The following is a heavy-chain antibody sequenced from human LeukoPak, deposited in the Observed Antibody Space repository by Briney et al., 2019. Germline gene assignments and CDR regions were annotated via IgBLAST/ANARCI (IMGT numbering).Heavy chain of an antibody. J-gene: IGHJ4*02. Sequence: PSETLSLTCTVSGGSISSYYWSWIRQPPGKGLEWIGYIYYSGSTNYNPSLKSRVTISVDTSKNQFSLKLSSVTAADTAVYYCARRGATIKYWGQGTLVTVSS. CDR1: GGSISSYY. V-gene: IGHV4-59*12. D-gene: IGHD5-24*01. CDR3: ARRGATIKY. CDR2: IYYSGST.